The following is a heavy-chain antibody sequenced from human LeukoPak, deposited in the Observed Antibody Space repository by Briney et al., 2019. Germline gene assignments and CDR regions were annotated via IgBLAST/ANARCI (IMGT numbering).Heavy chain of an antibody. CDR1: GGSISRSSYY. V-gene: IGHV4-39*01. J-gene: IGHJ4*02. CDR3: ARLMYYYGSGSY. D-gene: IGHD3-10*01. Sequence: SETLSLTCTVSGGSISRSSYYWGWVRQPPGKGLEWIGSIYYSGSTYYNPSLKSRLTMSVDTSKNQFPLKLSSVTAADTAVYYCARLMYYYGSGSYWGQGTLVTVSS. CDR2: IYYSGST.